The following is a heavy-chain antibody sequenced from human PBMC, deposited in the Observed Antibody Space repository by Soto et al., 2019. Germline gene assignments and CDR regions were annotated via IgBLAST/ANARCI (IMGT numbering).Heavy chain of an antibody. V-gene: IGHV4-39*01. Sequence: SETLSLTCTVSGGSISSSSYYWGWIRQPPGKGLEWIGSIYYSGSTYYNPSLKSRVTISVDTSKNKFSLKLSSVTAADTAVYFCAGRTPLLGCDCGWGRYRYLYCFDYWGQGTLVTVSS. CDR2: IYYSGST. CDR1: GGSISSSSYY. J-gene: IGHJ4*02. CDR3: AGRTPLLGCDCGWGRYRYLYCFDY. D-gene: IGHD3-16*02.